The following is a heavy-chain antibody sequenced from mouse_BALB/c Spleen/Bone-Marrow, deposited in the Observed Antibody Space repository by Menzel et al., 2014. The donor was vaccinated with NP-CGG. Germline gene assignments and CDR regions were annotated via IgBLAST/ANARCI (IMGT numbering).Heavy chain of an antibody. V-gene: IGHV14-3*02. CDR2: IDPANGNT. Sequence: VHVKQSGAELVKPGASVKLSCTASGFNFKDTYMHWVKQRPEQGLEWIGRIDPANGNTKYDPKFQGKATITADTSSNTAYLQLSSLTSEDTAVYYCATDSSGYLDYWGQGTTLTVSS. J-gene: IGHJ2*01. CDR3: ATDSSGYLDY. D-gene: IGHD3-2*01. CDR1: GFNFKDTY.